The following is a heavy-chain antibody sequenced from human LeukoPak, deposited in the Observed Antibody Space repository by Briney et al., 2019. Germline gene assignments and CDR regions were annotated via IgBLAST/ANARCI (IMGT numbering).Heavy chain of an antibody. CDR2: ISSSGSYI. Sequence: GGSLRLSCAASGFTFSTYSMNWVRQAPGEGLEWVSSISSSGSYIYYADSVKGRFTISRDNAKNSLYLQMNGLRAEDTAVYYCTSYRAEYFQHWGQGTLVTVSS. CDR3: TSYRAEYFQH. V-gene: IGHV3-21*01. CDR1: GFTFSTYS. J-gene: IGHJ1*01.